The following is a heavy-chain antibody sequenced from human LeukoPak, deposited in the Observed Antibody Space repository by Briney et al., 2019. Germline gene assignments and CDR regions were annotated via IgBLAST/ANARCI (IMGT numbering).Heavy chain of an antibody. J-gene: IGHJ4*02. CDR3: AKTTSSWSPFDY. CDR2: ISYDGSNK. Sequence: PGRSLRLSCAASGFTFSSYGMHWVRQAPGKGLEWVAVISYDGSNKYYADSVKGRFTISRDNSKNTLYLQMNSLRAEDTAVYYCAKTTSSWSPFDYWGQGTLVTVSS. D-gene: IGHD6-13*01. V-gene: IGHV3-30*18. CDR1: GFTFSSYG.